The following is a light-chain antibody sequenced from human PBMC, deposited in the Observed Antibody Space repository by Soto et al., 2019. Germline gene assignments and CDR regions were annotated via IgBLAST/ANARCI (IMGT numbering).Light chain of an antibody. CDR2: GAS. Sequence: EVVLTESPDTLCLTPGERTTVSGRASRCTSSYLASYQQKPGKAPRILXXGASTRATRILARLSGSGSGEESTLNISSLQSEDFAVYYCQQYNNWPPSTFGQGTKVDI. J-gene: IGKJ1*01. CDR1: RCTSSY. V-gene: IGKV3-15*01. CDR3: QQYNNWPPST.